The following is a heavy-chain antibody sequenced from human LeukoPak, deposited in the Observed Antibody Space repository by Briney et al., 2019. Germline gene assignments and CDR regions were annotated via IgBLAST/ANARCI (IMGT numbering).Heavy chain of an antibody. CDR3: ATGGVRYFDWLSFDY. CDR2: IYPGDSDT. J-gene: IGHJ4*02. Sequence: GESLKISCKGSGYRFTTNWIGWVRQMPGKGLEWMGIIYPGDSDTRYSPSFQGQVTISADKSISTAYMELSSLRSEDTAVYYCATGGVRYFDWLSFDYWGQGTLVTVSS. CDR1: GYRFTTNW. V-gene: IGHV5-51*01. D-gene: IGHD3-9*01.